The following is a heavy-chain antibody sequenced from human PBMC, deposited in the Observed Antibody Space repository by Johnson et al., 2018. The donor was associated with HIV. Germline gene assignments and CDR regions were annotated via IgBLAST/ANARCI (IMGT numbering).Heavy chain of an antibody. D-gene: IGHD5-24*01. J-gene: IGHJ3*02. CDR2: ISWNSGSI. V-gene: IGHV3-9*01. CDR1: GFTFDDYA. Sequence: VQLVESGGGLVQPGRSLRLSCAASGFTFDDYAMHWVRQAPGKGLEWVSGISWNSGSIGYADSVKGRFPISRDNSKNMLYLQMNSLRPEDTAVYYCASDGRDLATRGGFDIWGPGTVVTVSS. CDR3: ASDGRDLATRGGFDI.